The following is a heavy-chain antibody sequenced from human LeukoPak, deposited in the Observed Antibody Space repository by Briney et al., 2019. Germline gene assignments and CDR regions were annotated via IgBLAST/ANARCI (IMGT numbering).Heavy chain of an antibody. CDR3: AKARGLIGGAFDI. V-gene: IGHV3-43*01. D-gene: IGHD3-22*01. J-gene: IGHJ3*02. Sequence: GGSLRLSCAASGFTLDDYIMHWVRQAPGKGLEWVSLISWDGDTTYYADSVKGRFTISRDNSKNSLYLLMNSLTTEDTALCYCAKARGLIGGAFDIWGRGTMVTVSS. CDR1: GFTLDDYI. CDR2: ISWDGDTT.